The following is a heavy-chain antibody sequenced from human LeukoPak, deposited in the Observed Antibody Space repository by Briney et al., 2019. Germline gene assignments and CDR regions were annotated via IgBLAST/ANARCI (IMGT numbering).Heavy chain of an antibody. V-gene: IGHV4-59*01. CDR1: SDSIIGYY. CDR2: IFYRGST. CDR3: ARSKSGYRFDY. Sequence: SETLSLTCTVSSDSIIGYYWGWIRQPPGTGLDWVGNIFYRGSTTYNPSLKSRVTISLDMAKGQFSLNLTSVTAADSAIYYCARSKSGYRFDYWSRGTRVIVSS. D-gene: IGHD5-12*01. J-gene: IGHJ4*02.